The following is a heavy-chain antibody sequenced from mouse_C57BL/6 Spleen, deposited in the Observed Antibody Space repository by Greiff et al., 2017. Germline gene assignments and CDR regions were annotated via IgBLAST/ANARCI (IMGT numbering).Heavy chain of an antibody. CDR1: GYTFTSYW. J-gene: IGHJ2*01. Sequence: VQLQQPGAELVKPGASVKMSCKASGYTFTSYWITWVKQRPGQGLEWIGDIYPGSGSTNYNEKFKSKATLTVDTASSTAYMQLSSLTSEDSAVYYCAKGTTVAGGNWGQGTTLTVSS. CDR2: IYPGSGST. D-gene: IGHD1-1*01. CDR3: AKGTTVAGGN. V-gene: IGHV1-55*01.